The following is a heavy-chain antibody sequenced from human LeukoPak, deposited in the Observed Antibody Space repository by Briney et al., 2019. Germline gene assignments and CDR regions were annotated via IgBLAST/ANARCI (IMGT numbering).Heavy chain of an antibody. CDR3: ARGNPGGEFY. CDR1: GFTFSSYA. J-gene: IGHJ4*02. Sequence: GGPLRLSCAASGFTFSSYAMHWVRQAPGKGLEWVAVISYDGSNKYYADSVKGRFTISRDNSKNTLYLQMNSLRAEDTAVYYCARGNPGGEFYWGQGTLVTVSS. CDR2: ISYDGSNK. V-gene: IGHV3-30*14. D-gene: IGHD1-14*01.